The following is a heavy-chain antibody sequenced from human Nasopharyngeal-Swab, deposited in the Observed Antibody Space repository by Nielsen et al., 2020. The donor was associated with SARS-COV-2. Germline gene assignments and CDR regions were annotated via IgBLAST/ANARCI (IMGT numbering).Heavy chain of an antibody. CDR1: GLTVSSTY. CDR3: AKDIFGWTFDI. V-gene: IGHV3-23*01. CDR2: ISGSGGST. J-gene: IGHJ3*02. Sequence: GESLKISCAVSGLTVSSTYMSWVRQAPGKGLEWVSAISGSGGSTYYADSVKGRFTISRDNSKNTLYLQMNSLRAEDTAVYYCAKDIFGWTFDIWGQGTMVTVSS. D-gene: IGHD2-21*01.